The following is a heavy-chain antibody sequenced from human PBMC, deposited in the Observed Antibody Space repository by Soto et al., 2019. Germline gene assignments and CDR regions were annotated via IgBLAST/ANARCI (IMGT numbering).Heavy chain of an antibody. J-gene: IGHJ6*02. CDR2: IRSKAYGGTA. Sequence: PGGSRRLSCTASGFTFGDYAMSWFRQAPGKGLGWVGFIRSKAYGGTAEYAASVKGRFTISRDESNSIAYLQMNSMKTEDTAVYYSTRSITIFGVVIHYYYYGMDVWGQGTTVTVSS. V-gene: IGHV3-49*03. D-gene: IGHD3-3*01. CDR1: GFTFGDYA. CDR3: TRSITIFGVVIHYYYYGMDV.